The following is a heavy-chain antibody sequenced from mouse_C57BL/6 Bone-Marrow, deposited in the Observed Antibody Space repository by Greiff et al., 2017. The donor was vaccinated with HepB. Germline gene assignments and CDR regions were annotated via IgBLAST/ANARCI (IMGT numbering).Heavy chain of an antibody. Sequence: VQLVESGPGLVKPSQSLSLTCSVTGYSITSGYYWNWIRQFPGNKLEWMGYISYDGSNNYNPSLKNRISITRDTSKNQFFLKLNSVTTEDTATYYCAREAPFAYWGQGTLVTVSA. CDR3: AREAPFAY. CDR2: ISYDGSN. V-gene: IGHV3-6*01. CDR1: GYSITSGYY. J-gene: IGHJ3*01.